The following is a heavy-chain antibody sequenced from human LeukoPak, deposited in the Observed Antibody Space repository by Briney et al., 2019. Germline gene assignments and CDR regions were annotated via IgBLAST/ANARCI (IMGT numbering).Heavy chain of an antibody. J-gene: IGHJ6*02. Sequence: GGSLRLSCAASGFTFSSYWMSWVRQASGKGLEWVANIKQEGSEKYYVDSVKGRLTISRDNAKNSLYLQMNSLRAEDTAVHYCARDYYGSGSYYRYYYYYYGMDVWGQGTTVTVSS. D-gene: IGHD3-10*01. V-gene: IGHV3-7*01. CDR2: IKQEGSEK. CDR3: ARDYYGSGSYYRYYYYYYGMDV. CDR1: GFTFSSYW.